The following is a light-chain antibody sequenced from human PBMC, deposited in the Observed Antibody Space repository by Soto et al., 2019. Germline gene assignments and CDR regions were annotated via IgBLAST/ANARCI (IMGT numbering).Light chain of an antibody. Sequence: QSVLTQPPSGSGAPGERVTISCTGTSSTIGAGYDVPWYQHLPGTAPKLLIYHNTNRPSGVPDRFSASKSGTSASLAITGLQAEDEADYYCQSYDSTLNGHVVFGGGTKVTVL. V-gene: IGLV1-40*01. CDR2: HNT. J-gene: IGLJ2*01. CDR1: SSTIGAGYD. CDR3: QSYDSTLNGHVV.